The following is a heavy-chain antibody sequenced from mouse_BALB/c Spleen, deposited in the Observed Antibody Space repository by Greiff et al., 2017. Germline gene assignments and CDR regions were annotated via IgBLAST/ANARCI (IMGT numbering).Heavy chain of an antibody. V-gene: IGHV8-8*01. CDR1: GFSLSTSGMG. CDR3: ARIAYGYDYFDY. J-gene: IGHJ2*01. D-gene: IGHD2-2*01. Sequence: QVTLKESGPGILQPSQTLSLTCSFSGFSLSTSGMGVGWIRQPSGKGLEWLAHIWWDDDKYYNTALKSGLTISKDTSKNQVFLKIASVDTADTATYYCARIAYGYDYFDYWGQGTTLTVSS. CDR2: IWWDDDK.